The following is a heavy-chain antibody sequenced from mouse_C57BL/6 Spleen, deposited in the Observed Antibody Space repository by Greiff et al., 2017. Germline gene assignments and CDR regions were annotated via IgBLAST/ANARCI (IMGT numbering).Heavy chain of an antibody. CDR2: IDPNSGGT. J-gene: IGHJ4*01. V-gene: IGHV1-72*01. Sequence: QVQLQQPGAELVKPGASVKLSCKASGYTFTSYWMHWVKQRPGRGLEWIGRIDPNSGGTKYNEKFKSKATLTVDKPYSTRYMQLRSLASTESAVSYCARGRGSCYAMDYWGQGTSVTVSS. CDR1: GYTFTSYW. CDR3: ARGRGSCYAMDY.